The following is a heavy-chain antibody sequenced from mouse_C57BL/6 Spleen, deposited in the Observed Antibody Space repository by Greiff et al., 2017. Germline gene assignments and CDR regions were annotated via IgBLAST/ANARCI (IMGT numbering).Heavy chain of an antibody. J-gene: IGHJ2*01. Sequence: EVQLQQSGPELVKPGASVKMSCKASGYTFTDYNMHWVKQSHGKSLEWIGYINPNNGGTSYNQKFKGKATLTVNKSSSTAYMGLRSLTSEDSAVYYCAITAGVAHFNYWGQGTTLAVSS. CDR1: GYTFTDYN. D-gene: IGHD1-1*01. V-gene: IGHV1-22*01. CDR2: INPNNGGT. CDR3: AITAGVAHFNY.